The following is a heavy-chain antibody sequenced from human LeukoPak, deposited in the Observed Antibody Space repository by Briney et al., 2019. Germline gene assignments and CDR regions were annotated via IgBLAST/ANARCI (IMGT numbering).Heavy chain of an antibody. CDR1: GFTFSSYA. J-gene: IGHJ4*02. V-gene: IGHV3-23*01. CDR2: ISGSGGST. CDR3: AKDPFGGYHVDY. D-gene: IGHD3-16*02. Sequence: GSLRLSCAASGFTFSSYAMSWVRQAPGKGLEWVSAISGSGGSTYYADSVKGRFTISRDNSKNTLYLQMNSLRAEDTAVYYCAKDPFGGYHVDYWGQGTLVTVSS.